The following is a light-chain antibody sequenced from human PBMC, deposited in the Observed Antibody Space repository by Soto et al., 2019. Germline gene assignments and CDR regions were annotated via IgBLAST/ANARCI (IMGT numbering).Light chain of an antibody. Sequence: EIVLTQSPGILSLSPGERATLSCRASQSVSNDFLAWYQQKPGQAPRLLIYGASTRATDVPDRFSGSGSGADFTLTISRLEPEDFAVYYCQQHVRSPRTFGQGTKVEIK. J-gene: IGKJ2*01. CDR2: GAS. CDR1: QSVSNDF. V-gene: IGKV3-20*01. CDR3: QQHVRSPRT.